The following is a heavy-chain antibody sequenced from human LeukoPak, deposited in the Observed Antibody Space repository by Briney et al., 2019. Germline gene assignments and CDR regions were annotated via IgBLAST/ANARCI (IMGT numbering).Heavy chain of an antibody. D-gene: IGHD5-18*01. V-gene: IGHV3-30*02. CDR3: AKTGIQLWSTSYYYYMDV. Sequence: GGSLRLPCAASGFTFSSYGMHWVRQAPGKGLQWVTFIRYDGSDKYYADSVKGRFTISRDNSKNTLYLQMNSLRAEDTAVYYCAKTGIQLWSTSYYYYMDVWGRGTTVTVSS. CDR2: IRYDGSDK. CDR1: GFTFSSYG. J-gene: IGHJ6*03.